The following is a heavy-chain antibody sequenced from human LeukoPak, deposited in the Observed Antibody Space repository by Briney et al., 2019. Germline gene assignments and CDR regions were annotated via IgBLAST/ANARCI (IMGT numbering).Heavy chain of an antibody. Sequence: PGGSLRLSCAASGFTFSSYAMSWVRQAPGKGLEWVAVISYDGSNKYYADSVKGRFTISRDNSKNTLYLQMNSLRAEDTAVYYCARDLYSNYVPSLIDYWGQGTLVTVSS. V-gene: IGHV3-30-3*01. J-gene: IGHJ4*02. CDR2: ISYDGSNK. D-gene: IGHD4-11*01. CDR3: ARDLYSNYVPSLIDY. CDR1: GFTFSSYA.